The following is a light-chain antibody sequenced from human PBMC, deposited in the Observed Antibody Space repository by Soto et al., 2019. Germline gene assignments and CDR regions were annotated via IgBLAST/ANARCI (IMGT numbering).Light chain of an antibody. CDR1: HSINGW. CDR2: AAS. CDR3: QQYNSYWT. Sequence: DIPMTQAPSTLSASVGDIVHISCRASHSINGWLAWYKQKPGKAPNILIYAASTLESGVPSRFRGSASGTEFTLTISSLQPDDFATYYCQQYNSYWTLGQGTKVDIK. J-gene: IGKJ1*01. V-gene: IGKV1-5*01.